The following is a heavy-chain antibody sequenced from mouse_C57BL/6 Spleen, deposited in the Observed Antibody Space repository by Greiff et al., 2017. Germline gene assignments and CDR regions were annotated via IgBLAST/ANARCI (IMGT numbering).Heavy chain of an antibody. CDR1: GYTFTSYT. CDR3: ASTWGDYYAMDY. J-gene: IGHJ4*01. Sequence: QVQLQQSGAELARPGASVKMSCKASGYTFTSYTMHWVKQRPGQGLEWIGYINPSSGYTKYNQKFKDKATLTADKSSSTAYMQLSSLTSEDSAVYYCASTWGDYYAMDYWGQGTSVTVSS. CDR2: INPSSGYT. V-gene: IGHV1-4*01.